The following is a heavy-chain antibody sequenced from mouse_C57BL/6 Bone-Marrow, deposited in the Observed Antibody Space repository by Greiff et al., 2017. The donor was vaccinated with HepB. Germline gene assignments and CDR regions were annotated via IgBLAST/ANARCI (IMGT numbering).Heavy chain of an antibody. CDR2: IWSGGST. J-gene: IGHJ4*01. D-gene: IGHD1-1*01. CDR1: GFSLTSYG. CDR3: AGITTVVAPDYYAMDY. V-gene: IGHV2-2*01. Sequence: VKLVESGPGLVQPSQSLSITCTVSGFSLTSYGVHWVRQSPGKGLEWLGVIWSGGSTDYNAAFISRLSISKDNSKSQVFFKMNSLQADDTAIYYCAGITTVVAPDYYAMDYWGQGTSVTVSS.